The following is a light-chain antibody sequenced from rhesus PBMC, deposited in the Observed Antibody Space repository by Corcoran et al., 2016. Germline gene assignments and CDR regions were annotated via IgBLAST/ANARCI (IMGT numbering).Light chain of an antibody. CDR2: EVS. J-gene: IGLJ1*01. CDR3: SSYAGRNTYI. Sequence: QAALTQPRSVSGSPGQSVTISCTGTSSDIGGYNYVSWYQQHPGTAPKLLIYEVSKRPSGVSDRFSGSKSGNTASLTVSGLLAEDEADYYCSSYAGRNTYIFDVGTRLTVL. CDR1: SSDIGGYNY. V-gene: IGLV2-32*02.